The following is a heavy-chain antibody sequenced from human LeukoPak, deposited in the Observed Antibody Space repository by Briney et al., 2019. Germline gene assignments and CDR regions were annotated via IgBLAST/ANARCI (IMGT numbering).Heavy chain of an antibody. CDR1: GGSISSGGYY. CDR2: IYYSGST. CDR3: ARDQTLYYYDSSGPRSFDI. J-gene: IGHJ3*02. Sequence: SETLSLTCTVSGGSISSGGYYWSWIRQHPGKGLEWIGYIYYSGSTYYNPSLKSRVTISVDTSKNQFSLKLSSVTAADTAVYYCARDQTLYYYDSSGPRSFDIWGQGTMVTVSS. D-gene: IGHD3-22*01. V-gene: IGHV4-31*03.